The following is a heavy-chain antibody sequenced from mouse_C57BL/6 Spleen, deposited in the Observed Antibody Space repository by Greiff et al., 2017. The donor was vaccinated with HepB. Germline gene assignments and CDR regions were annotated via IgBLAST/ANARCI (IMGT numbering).Heavy chain of an antibody. CDR3: ARLQDYDYAMDY. V-gene: IGHV5-12*01. Sequence: EVQLVESGGGLVQPGGSLKLSCAASGFTFSDYYMYWVRQTPEKRLEWVAYISNGGGSTYYPDTVKGRFTISRDNAKNTLYLQMSRLKSEDTAMYYCARLQDYDYAMDYWGQGTSVTVSS. CDR2: ISNGGGST. CDR1: GFTFSDYY. J-gene: IGHJ4*01. D-gene: IGHD2-4*01.